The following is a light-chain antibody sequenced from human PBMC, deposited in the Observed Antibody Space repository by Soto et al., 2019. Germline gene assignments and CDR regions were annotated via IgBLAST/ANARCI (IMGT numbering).Light chain of an antibody. J-gene: IGKJ2*01. CDR2: ASS. CDR1: QSIINC. V-gene: IGKV1-39*01. Sequence: DMQMTQSPSSLSASVGDRVTITCRASQSIINCLNWYQQKPGRVPKLLIYASSTLQSGVPSRFSGSGSGTDFTLTISSLEAEDIATYYCQQRYSFPYTFGQGTKLEIK. CDR3: QQRYSFPYT.